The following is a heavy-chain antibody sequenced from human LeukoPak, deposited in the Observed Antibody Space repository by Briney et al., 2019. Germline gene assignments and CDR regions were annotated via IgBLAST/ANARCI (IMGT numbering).Heavy chain of an antibody. CDR3: ATNLLYDSSGYPFDY. CDR1: GGTFSSYT. J-gene: IGHJ4*02. V-gene: IGHV1-69*02. Sequence: GASVKVSCKASGGTFSSYTISWVRQAPGQGLEWMGRIIPILGIANYAQKFQGRVTINADKSTSTAYMELSSLRSEDTAVYYCATNLLYDSSGYPFDYWGQGTLVTVSS. CDR2: IIPILGIA. D-gene: IGHD3-22*01.